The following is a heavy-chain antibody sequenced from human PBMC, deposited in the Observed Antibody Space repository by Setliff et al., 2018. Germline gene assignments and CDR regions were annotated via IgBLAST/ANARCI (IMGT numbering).Heavy chain of an antibody. J-gene: IGHJ4*02. CDR2: INWNGGSI. Sequence: SGGSLRLSCAASGFTFDDYAMTWVRQAPGKGLEWVSGINWNGGSIGYADSVKGRFTISRDNAKNSLYLLMNSLRAGDTALYYCVRDKGSNYGDNWFDYWGQGTLVTVSS. CDR1: GFTFDDYA. CDR3: VRDKGSNYGDNWFDY. V-gene: IGHV3-20*04. D-gene: IGHD4-17*01.